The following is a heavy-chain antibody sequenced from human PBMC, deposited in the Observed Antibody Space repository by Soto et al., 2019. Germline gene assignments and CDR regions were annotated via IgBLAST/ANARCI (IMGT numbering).Heavy chain of an antibody. D-gene: IGHD1-26*01. CDR3: AKDLQTRIRAATPQSDY. CDR1: GFTFNTYG. CDR2: ISYDGSDE. V-gene: IGHV3-30*18. Sequence: QVQLVESGGGVVQPGKSLRLSCAASGFTFNTYGMQWVRQAPGKGPEWVAVISYDGSDEYYLDSVKGRFTISRDNPKNTVYLQMHSLRVEDTAVYYCAKDLQTRIRAATPQSDYWGRGTLFTVSS. J-gene: IGHJ4*02.